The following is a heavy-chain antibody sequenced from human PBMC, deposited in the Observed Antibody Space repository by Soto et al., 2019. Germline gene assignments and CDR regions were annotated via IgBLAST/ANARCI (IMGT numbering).Heavy chain of an antibody. CDR3: AHRRRGFLDY. CDR1: GVSLSSSGEG. J-gene: IGHJ4*02. Sequence: QITLKESGPTLVKPTQTLMLTCTISGVSLSSSGEGVGWIRQPPGKALEWLALIYWDDDKRYSPSLKNRLTITKDTSKNQVFLIVTNMDPVDTATYYCAHRRRGFLDYWGQGTPVTVSS. CDR2: IYWDDDK. D-gene: IGHD3-10*01. V-gene: IGHV2-5*02.